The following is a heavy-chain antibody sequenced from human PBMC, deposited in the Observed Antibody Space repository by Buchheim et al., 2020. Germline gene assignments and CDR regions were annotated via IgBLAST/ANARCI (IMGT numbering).Heavy chain of an antibody. CDR3: ARDYSSGWYGHYGMDV. J-gene: IGHJ6*02. Sequence: EVQLVESGGGLVQPGGSLRLSCAASGFTFSSYSMNWVRQAPGKGLEWVSYISSSSSTIYYADSVKGRFTISRDSAKNSLYLQMNSLRAEDTAVYYCARDYSSGWYGHYGMDVWGQGTT. V-gene: IGHV3-48*04. CDR2: ISSSSSTI. CDR1: GFTFSSYS. D-gene: IGHD6-19*01.